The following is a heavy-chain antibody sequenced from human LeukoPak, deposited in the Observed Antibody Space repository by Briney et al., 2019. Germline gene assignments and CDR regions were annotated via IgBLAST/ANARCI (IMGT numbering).Heavy chain of an antibody. CDR3: ARDQTTVTIVGDY. CDR1: GYTFTSYY. J-gene: IGHJ4*02. Sequence: XSVKVSCKASGYTFTSYYMHWVRQAPGQGREWMGIINPSGGSTSYAQKFQGRVTMTRDTSTSTVYMELSSLRSEDAAVYYCARDQTTVTIVGDYWGQGTLVTVSS. V-gene: IGHV1-46*01. CDR2: INPSGGST. D-gene: IGHD4-17*01.